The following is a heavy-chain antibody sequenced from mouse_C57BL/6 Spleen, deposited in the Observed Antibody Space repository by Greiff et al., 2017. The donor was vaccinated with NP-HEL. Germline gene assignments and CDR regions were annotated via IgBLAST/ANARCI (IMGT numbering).Heavy chain of an antibody. CDR3: ARYYDYDGAMDY. Sequence: EVKLMESGPELVKPGASVKISCKASGYSFTGYYMNWVKQSPEKSLEWIGEINPSTGGTTYNQKFKAKATLTVDKSSSTAYMQLKSLTSEDSAVYYCARYYDYDGAMDYWGQGTSVTVSS. J-gene: IGHJ4*01. CDR1: GYSFTGYY. CDR2: INPSTGGT. D-gene: IGHD2-4*01. V-gene: IGHV1-42*01.